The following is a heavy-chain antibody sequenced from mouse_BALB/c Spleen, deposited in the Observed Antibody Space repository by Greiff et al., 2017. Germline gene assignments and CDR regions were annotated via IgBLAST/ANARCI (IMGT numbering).Heavy chain of an antibody. J-gene: IGHJ2*01. CDR3: ARRDDLLWLRRGFDY. D-gene: IGHD2-2*01. CDR2: INSNGGST. Sequence: EVQGVESGGGLVQPGGSLKLSCAASGFTFSSYGMSWVRQTPDKRLELVATINSNGGSTYYPDSVKGRFTISRDNAKNTLYLQMSSLKSEDTAMYYCARRDDLLWLRRGFDYWGQGTTLTVSS. CDR1: GFTFSSYG. V-gene: IGHV5-6-3*01.